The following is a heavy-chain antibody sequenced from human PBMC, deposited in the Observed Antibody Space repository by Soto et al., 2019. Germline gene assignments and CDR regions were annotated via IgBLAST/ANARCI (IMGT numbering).Heavy chain of an antibody. Sequence: PGGSLRLSCASSGLNFSSYAMHLVRPAPGKGLEWVAVISYDGSNKYYADSVRGRFTISRDNSKNTLYLQMNSLRAEDRAVYYCAKAAGLYYYYSGMDVGGQGPKVTVSS. CDR2: ISYDGSNK. D-gene: IGHD3-16*01. V-gene: IGHV3-30-3*01. CDR1: GLNFSSYA. J-gene: IGHJ6*02. CDR3: AKAAGLYYYYSGMDV.